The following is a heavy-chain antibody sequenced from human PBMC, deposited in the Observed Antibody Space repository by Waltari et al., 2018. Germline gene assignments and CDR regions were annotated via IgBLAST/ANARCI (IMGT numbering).Heavy chain of an antibody. CDR3: AKGGIVGTVGPYYVDI. CDR2: ISYDSSRV. Sequence: QGLLVASGGGVLQPGVSLTLPCEASGFHLGDHRVHWVRQAPGKGLEWLAFISYDSSRVYNADSIAGRFSISRDGAQKTVQIRLTSLRVNDTAVYYCAKGGIVGTVGPYYVDIWGRGTSVFVSS. D-gene: IGHD2-21*01. V-gene: IGHV3-33*03. J-gene: IGHJ6*03. CDR1: GFHLGDHR.